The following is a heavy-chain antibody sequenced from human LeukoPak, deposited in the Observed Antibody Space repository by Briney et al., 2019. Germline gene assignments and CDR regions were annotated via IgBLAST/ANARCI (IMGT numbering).Heavy chain of an antibody. Sequence: XTCNVSGGSISSGRYYWSWIRQPAGKGLEWIVRIYYSGITDYNPYLKSRFTISVETSKNQFSLRLPSVTAADTAVYYCARGLERRLGYFDYWGQGTLVTVPS. D-gene: IGHD1-1*01. CDR1: GGSISSGRYY. CDR3: ARGLERRLGYFDY. V-gene: IGHV4-61*02. J-gene: IGHJ4*02. CDR2: IYYSGIT.